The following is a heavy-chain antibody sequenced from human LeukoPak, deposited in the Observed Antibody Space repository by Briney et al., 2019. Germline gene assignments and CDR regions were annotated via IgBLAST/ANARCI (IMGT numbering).Heavy chain of an antibody. CDR3: ARDFTMASNWFDP. V-gene: IGHV1-2*02. J-gene: IGHJ5*02. CDR1: GYTFTGYY. Sequence: ASVKVSCKASGYTFTGYYMHWVRQAPGQGLEWMGWINPNSGGTNYAQKFQGRVTMTRDTSTSTVYMELSSLRSEDTAVYYCARDFTMASNWFDPWGQGTLVTVSS. D-gene: IGHD3-10*01. CDR2: INPNSGGT.